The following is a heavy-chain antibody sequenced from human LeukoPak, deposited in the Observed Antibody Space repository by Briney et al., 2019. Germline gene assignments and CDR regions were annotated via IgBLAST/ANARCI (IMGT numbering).Heavy chain of an antibody. CDR1: GGLISISTYY. CDR2: IYYSGTT. V-gene: IGHV4-39*07. D-gene: IGHD3-9*01. CDR3: GRVRYFDWLSLDV. J-gene: IGHJ6*04. Sequence: SETLSLTCTVSGGLISISTYYWGWIRQPPGKGLEWIGSIYYSGTTHYNPSLKSRVTVAVDTSKNQFSLKLSSVTAADTAVYYCGRVRYFDWLSLDVWGKGTTVTISS.